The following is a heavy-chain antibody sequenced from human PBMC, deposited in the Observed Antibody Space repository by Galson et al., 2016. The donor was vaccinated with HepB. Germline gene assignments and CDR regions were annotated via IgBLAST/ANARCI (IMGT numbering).Heavy chain of an antibody. CDR1: GYTFTTSG. D-gene: IGHD2/OR15-2a*01. V-gene: IGHV1-18*01. CDR3: ARDVQYRFDS. J-gene: IGHJ4*02. CDR2: ISTYSGNT. Sequence: SVKVSCKASGYTFTTSGISWVRQAPGQGLEWMGWISTYSGNTKYAQKFQGGLTLTTDSSTTTAYMELRSLRFDDTALYYCARDVQYRFDSWGQGTQVTVSS.